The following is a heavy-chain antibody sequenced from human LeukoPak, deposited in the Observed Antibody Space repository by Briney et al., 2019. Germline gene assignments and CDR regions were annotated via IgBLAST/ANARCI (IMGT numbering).Heavy chain of an antibody. D-gene: IGHD2-15*01. Sequence: SETLSLTCTVSGGSISSHYWSWIRQPPGKGLEWIGYIYYSGSTNYNPSLKSRVTISVDTSKNQFSLKLSSVTAADTAVYYCARGFVVVVAATKTSFDPWGQGTLVTVSS. CDR2: IYYSGST. CDR3: ARGFVVVVAATKTSFDP. V-gene: IGHV4-59*11. J-gene: IGHJ5*02. CDR1: GGSISSHY.